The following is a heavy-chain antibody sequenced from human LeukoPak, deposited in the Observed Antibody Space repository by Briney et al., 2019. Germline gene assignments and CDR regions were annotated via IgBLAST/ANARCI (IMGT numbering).Heavy chain of an antibody. CDR3: ARDQYYYDSSGLDY. CDR2: ICYSGST. CDR1: GGSISSYY. V-gene: IGHV4-59*01. J-gene: IGHJ4*02. D-gene: IGHD3-22*01. Sequence: SETLSLTCTVSGGSISSYYWSWIRQPPGKGLEWIGYICYSGSTNYNPSLKSRVTISVDTSKNQFSLKLSSVTAADTAVYYCARDQYYYDSSGLDYWGQGTLVTVSS.